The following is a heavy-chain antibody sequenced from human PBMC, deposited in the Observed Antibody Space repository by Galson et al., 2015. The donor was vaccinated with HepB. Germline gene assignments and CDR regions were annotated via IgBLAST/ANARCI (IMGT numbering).Heavy chain of an antibody. J-gene: IGHJ4*02. D-gene: IGHD6-19*01. V-gene: IGHV3-23*01. Sequence: SLRLSCAASGFTFTSYAMTWVRQAPGKGLEWVSTVSRSGGNTFYADSVKGRFTISRDNAKNSLYLQMNSLRDEDTAVYYCAREIYSSGWYNHDYWGQGTLVTVSS. CDR2: VSRSGGNT. CDR1: GFTFTSYA. CDR3: AREIYSSGWYNHDY.